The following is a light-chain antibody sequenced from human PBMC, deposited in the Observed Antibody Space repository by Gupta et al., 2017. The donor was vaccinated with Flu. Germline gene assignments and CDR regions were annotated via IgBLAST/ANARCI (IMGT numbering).Light chain of an antibody. CDR1: QSNSSSY. Sequence: GTLALSPAERATLSCRRRQSNSSSYLAWYQQKPGQAPRLLIYGASSRATGIPDRFSGSESGTDFTLTISRMEAEDVAVYYCQQYGRSPLTFGHGTTVDIK. CDR2: GAS. CDR3: QQYGRSPLT. V-gene: IGKV3-20*01. J-gene: IGKJ3*01.